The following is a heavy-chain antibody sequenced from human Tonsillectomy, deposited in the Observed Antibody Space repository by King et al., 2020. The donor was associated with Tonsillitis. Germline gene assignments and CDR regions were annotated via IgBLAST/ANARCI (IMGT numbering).Heavy chain of an antibody. CDR3: ARSIRFLEWLQYYFDY. D-gene: IGHD3-3*01. CDR2: ISSSSSYI. Sequence: VQLVESGGGLVKPGGSLRLSCAASGFTFSSYSMNWVSQAPGKGLEWVSSISSSSSYIYYADSVKGRFTISRDNAKNSLYLQMNSLRAEDTAVYYCARSIRFLEWLQYYFDYWGQGTLVTVSS. J-gene: IGHJ4*02. V-gene: IGHV3-21*01. CDR1: GFTFSSYS.